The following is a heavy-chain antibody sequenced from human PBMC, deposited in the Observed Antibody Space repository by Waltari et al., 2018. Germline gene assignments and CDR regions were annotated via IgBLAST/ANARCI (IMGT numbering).Heavy chain of an antibody. CDR1: GYTFTSYY. J-gene: IGHJ4*02. V-gene: IGHV1-46*03. CDR3: AKAAGYYYFDY. D-gene: IGHD6-13*01. CDR2: INPRGGST. Sequence: QVQLVQSGAEVKKPGASVKVSCKASGYTFTSYYMHWVRQPPGQGLEWMGIINPRGGSTTYAQKFQGRVTMTRDTSTSTVYMELSSLRSEDTAVYYCAKAAGYYYFDYWGQGTLVTVSS.